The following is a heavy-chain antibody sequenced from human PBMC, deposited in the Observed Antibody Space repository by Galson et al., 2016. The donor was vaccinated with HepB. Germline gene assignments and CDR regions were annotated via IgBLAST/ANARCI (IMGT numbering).Heavy chain of an antibody. J-gene: IGHJ4*02. CDR1: GFTFSDYY. V-gene: IGHV3-11*06. CDR2: INSGSTFT. Sequence: SLRLSCAASGFTFSDYYMSWIRQAPGTGLEWVAYINSGSTFTNYGESVKGRFTVSRDNAKNSLYLQMSSLTVDDTAVYYCARSSGGSEGDYWGQGTLVTVSS. CDR3: ARSSGGSEGDY. D-gene: IGHD6-25*01.